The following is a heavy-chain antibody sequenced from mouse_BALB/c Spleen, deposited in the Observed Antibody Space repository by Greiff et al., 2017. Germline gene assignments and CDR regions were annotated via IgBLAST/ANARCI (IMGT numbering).Heavy chain of an antibody. Sequence: EVKLMESGGGLVKPGGSLKLSCAASGFAFSSYDMSWVRQTPEKRLEWVAYISSGGGSTYYPDTVKGRFTISRDNAKNTLYLQMSSLKSEDTAMYYCARHEYGNSYAMDYWGQGTSVTVSS. D-gene: IGHD2-10*02. CDR1: GFAFSSYD. J-gene: IGHJ4*01. CDR2: ISSGGGST. V-gene: IGHV5-12-1*01. CDR3: ARHEYGNSYAMDY.